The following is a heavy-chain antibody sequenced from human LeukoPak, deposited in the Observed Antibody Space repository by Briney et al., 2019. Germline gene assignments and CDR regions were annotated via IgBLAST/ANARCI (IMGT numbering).Heavy chain of an antibody. CDR3: ARTSRINMVLDP. CDR1: GFTFSSYW. CDR2: IYHSGST. J-gene: IGHJ5*02. Sequence: GSLRLSCAASGFTFSSYWMSWVRQPPGKGLEWIGEIYHSGSTNYNPSLKSRVTISVDKSKNQFSLKLSSVTAADTAVYYCARTSRINMVLDPWGQGTLVTVSS. V-gene: IGHV4-4*02. D-gene: IGHD3-10*01.